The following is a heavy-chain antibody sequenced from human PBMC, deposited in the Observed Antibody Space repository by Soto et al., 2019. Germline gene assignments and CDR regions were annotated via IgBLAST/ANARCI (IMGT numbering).Heavy chain of an antibody. CDR3: ARYYETNNYHFDY. CDR2: IYWDGDK. Sequence: QITLKESGPTLVKPTQTLTLTCTFSGFSLSTRGVGVGWIRQPPGKALEWLTLIYWDGDKYYSPSLKNRVPITKYTSRNQVVLTMANVDPVDTATYYCARYYETNNYHFDYWGQGTLVTVSS. D-gene: IGHD3-22*01. J-gene: IGHJ4*02. CDR1: GFSLSTRGVG. V-gene: IGHV2-5*02.